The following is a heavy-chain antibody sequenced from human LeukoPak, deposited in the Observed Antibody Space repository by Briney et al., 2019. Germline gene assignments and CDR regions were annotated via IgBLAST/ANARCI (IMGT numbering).Heavy chain of an antibody. CDR3: ARGHDTAMVNFDY. Sequence: GGSLRLSCAASGFTVSSNYMSWVRQAPGKGLEWVSVIYSGGSTYYADSVKGRFTISRDNSKNTLYLQMNSLRAEDTAVYYCARGHDTAMVNFDYWGQGTLVTVSS. CDR1: GFTVSSNY. CDR2: IYSGGST. V-gene: IGHV3-53*01. J-gene: IGHJ4*02. D-gene: IGHD5-18*01.